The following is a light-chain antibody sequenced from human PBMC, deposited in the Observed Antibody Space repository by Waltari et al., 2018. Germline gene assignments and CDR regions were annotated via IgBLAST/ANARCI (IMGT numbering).Light chain of an antibody. CDR3: QHGYGSPFS. CDR2: KAS. CDR1: ANAHDY. V-gene: IGKV1-39*01. Sequence: DIQMTQSPSSLSASVGDRVTIPCRANANAHDYLNWYQQKPGKAPKLLISKASTLQSVVPTRFSGSGSGTDYTLTITSLQSEDVATYSSQHGYGSPFSFGQGTKVEIK. J-gene: IGKJ2*03.